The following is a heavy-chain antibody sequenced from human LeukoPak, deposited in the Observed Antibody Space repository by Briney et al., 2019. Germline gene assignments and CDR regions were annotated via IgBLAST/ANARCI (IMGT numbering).Heavy chain of an antibody. CDR1: GYTFTSYY. D-gene: IGHD2-21*02. J-gene: IGHJ3*02. Sequence: VASVKVSCKASGYTFTSYYMHWVRQAPGQGLEWMGIINPSSGSTSYAQKFQGRVTMTRDTSTSTVYMELSSLRSEDTAVYYCARGGKIVVVTAIRSDDAFDIWGQGTMVTVSS. CDR2: INPSSGST. CDR3: ARGGKIVVVTAIRSDDAFDI. V-gene: IGHV1-46*01.